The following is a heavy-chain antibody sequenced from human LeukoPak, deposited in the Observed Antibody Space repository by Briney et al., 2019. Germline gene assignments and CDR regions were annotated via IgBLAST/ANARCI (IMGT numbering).Heavy chain of an antibody. CDR1: GYTFTSYY. J-gene: IGHJ6*02. Sequence: ASVKVSCKASGYTFTSYYMHWVRQAPGQGLEWMGWINTNTGNPTYAQGFTGRFVFSLDTSVSTAYLQISSLKAEDTAVYYCARGSSNYYYYGMDVWGQGTTVTVSS. CDR2: INTNTGNP. D-gene: IGHD6-6*01. V-gene: IGHV7-4-1*02. CDR3: ARGSSNYYYYGMDV.